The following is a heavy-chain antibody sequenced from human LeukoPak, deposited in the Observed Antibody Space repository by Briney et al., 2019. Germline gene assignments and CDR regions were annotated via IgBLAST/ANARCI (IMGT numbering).Heavy chain of an antibody. CDR3: ARGPPLFDP. V-gene: IGHV3-48*01. J-gene: IGHJ5*02. CDR2: ISTSGTTT. CDR1: GFTFSSYS. Sequence: AGGSLRLSCAASGFTFSSYSMNWVRQAPGKGLEWVSYISTSGTTTYYADSVKGRFTISSDNAKSLLYLRMNSLRAEDTAVYYCARGPPLFDPWGQGTLVTVSS.